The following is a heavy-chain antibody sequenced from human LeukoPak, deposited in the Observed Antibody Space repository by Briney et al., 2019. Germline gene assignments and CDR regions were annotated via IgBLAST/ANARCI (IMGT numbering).Heavy chain of an antibody. CDR3: LRQGVGSPPR. D-gene: IGHD1-26*01. CDR1: GFTVTGND. Sequence: GGSLRLSCAASGFTVTGNDMNWVRQAPGKGLEWVSLIYAGGGGSAYYADSVRGRFTGSRDDSKNTLDLQMNSLKPDDTAIYYCLRQGVGSPPRWCQGTLVTVSS. CDR2: IYAGGGGSA. J-gene: IGHJ4*02. V-gene: IGHV3-53*05.